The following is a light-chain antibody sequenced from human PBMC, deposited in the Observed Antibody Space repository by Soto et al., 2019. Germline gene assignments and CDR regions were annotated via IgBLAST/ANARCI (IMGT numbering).Light chain of an antibody. CDR3: QQYGSSWYT. V-gene: IGKV3-20*01. Sequence: EIVLTQSPGTLSLSPGERATFSCRASQSVSSSYLAWYQQKPGQAPRLLIYGVSSRATGIPDRFSDSGSGTDFTLTISRLEPEDFAVYYCQQYGSSWYTFGQGTKQEIK. CDR2: GVS. CDR1: QSVSSSY. J-gene: IGKJ2*01.